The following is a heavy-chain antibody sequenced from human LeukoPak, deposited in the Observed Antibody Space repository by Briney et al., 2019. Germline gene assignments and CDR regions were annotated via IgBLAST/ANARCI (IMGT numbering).Heavy chain of an antibody. CDR1: GDSINSNPYS. V-gene: IGHV4-39*07. J-gene: IGHJ4*02. D-gene: IGHD3/OR15-3a*01. CDR2: IYYSGST. CDR3: AREIFGRLFDY. Sequence: PSETLSLTCTVSGDSINSNPYSWAWLRQPPGKGLEWIGSIYYSGSTYYNPSLKSRVTISVDTSKNEFSLKLSSVTAADTAVYYCAREIFGRLFDYWGQGTLVTVSS.